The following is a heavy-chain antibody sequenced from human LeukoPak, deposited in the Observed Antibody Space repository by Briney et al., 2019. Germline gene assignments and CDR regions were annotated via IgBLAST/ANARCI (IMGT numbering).Heavy chain of an antibody. D-gene: IGHD3-10*01. V-gene: IGHV3-23*01. Sequence: TGGSLRLSCAVSGITLSNYGMSWVRQAPGKGLEWVAGISDSGGSTKYADSVKGRFTIARDNRKNTLYLQMNSLRAEDTALYYCAKDPSDVLLWFGELWGPYYFDYWGQGTLVTVSS. J-gene: IGHJ4*02. CDR3: AKDPSDVLLWFGELWGPYYFDY. CDR2: ISDSGGST. CDR1: GITLSNYG.